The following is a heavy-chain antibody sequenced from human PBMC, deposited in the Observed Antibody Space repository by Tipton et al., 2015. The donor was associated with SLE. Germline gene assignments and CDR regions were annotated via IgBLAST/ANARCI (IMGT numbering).Heavy chain of an antibody. CDR1: GYTFISYG. Sequence: QLVQSGAEVKKPGASVKVSCKASGYTFISYGINWVRQAPGQGLEWMGIINPSGGSTSYPQKLQGRVTMTTDTSTSTAYMELRSLRSDDTAVYYCARHVRRVVVAASGWFDPWGQGTLVTVSS. J-gene: IGHJ5*02. CDR2: INPSGGST. V-gene: IGHV1-18*01. CDR3: ARHVRRVVVAASGWFDP. D-gene: IGHD2-15*01.